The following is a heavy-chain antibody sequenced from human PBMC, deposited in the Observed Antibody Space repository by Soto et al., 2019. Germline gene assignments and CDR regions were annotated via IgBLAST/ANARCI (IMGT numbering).Heavy chain of an antibody. D-gene: IGHD3-3*01. CDR1: GYTFIRYA. Sequence: VQLVQSGAEVKTPGASVKVSCKAFGYTFIRYAMHWVRQAPGQRLEWMGWINGENGNTRYSGNFQGRVTITRDTPASTVYMELSSLRSEDTALYYCARDQMTIFGVVSPSLDYWGQGTLVTVSS. V-gene: IGHV1-3*01. CDR3: ARDQMTIFGVVSPSLDY. J-gene: IGHJ4*02. CDR2: INGENGNT.